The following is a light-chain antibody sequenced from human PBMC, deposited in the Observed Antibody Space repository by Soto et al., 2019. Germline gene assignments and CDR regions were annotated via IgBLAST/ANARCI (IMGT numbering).Light chain of an antibody. CDR3: QQYNSYSRT. CDR1: HYISTW. V-gene: IGKV1-5*01. CDR2: DAS. J-gene: IGKJ1*01. Sequence: DIQITQSPSTLSASVGDRVTITCRASHYISTWLAWYQQKPGKDPKLLIYDASSLQGGVPSRFSGSGSGTEFTLTISSLQPDDFATYYCQQYNSYSRTFGQGTKVDI.